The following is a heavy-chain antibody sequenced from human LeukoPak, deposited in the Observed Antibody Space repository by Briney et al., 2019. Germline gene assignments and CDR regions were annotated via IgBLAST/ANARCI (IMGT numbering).Heavy chain of an antibody. V-gene: IGHV1-2*06. J-gene: IGHJ3*02. CDR1: GYTFTGYY. CDR3: AACIAAARDAFDI. CDR2: INPNSGGT. D-gene: IGHD6-13*01. Sequence: ASVKVSCKASGYTFTGYYMHWVRQAPAQGLKWMGRINPNSGGTNYAQKFQGRVTMTRDTSISTAYMELSRLRSDDTAVYYCAACIAAARDAFDIWGQGTMVTVSS.